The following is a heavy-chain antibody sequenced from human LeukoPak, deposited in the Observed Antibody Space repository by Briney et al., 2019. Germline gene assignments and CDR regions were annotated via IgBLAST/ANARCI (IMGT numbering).Heavy chain of an antibody. J-gene: IGHJ4*02. CDR2: ISGSGGST. CDR1: GFTFSSYA. V-gene: IGHV3-23*01. CDR3: APLGVTTWLDC. Sequence: GGSLRLSCAASGFTFSSYAMSWVRQVPGKGLEWVSAISGSGGSTYYADSVRGRFTISRDNSKNTLYLQMNSLRAEDTAVYYCAPLGVTTWLDCWGQGTLVTVSS. D-gene: IGHD4-17*01.